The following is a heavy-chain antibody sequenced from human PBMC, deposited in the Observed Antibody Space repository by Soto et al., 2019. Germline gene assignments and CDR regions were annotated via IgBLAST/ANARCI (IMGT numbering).Heavy chain of an antibody. Sequence: SETLSLTCAVYGGSLSGYYWSWIRQPPGKGLEWIGEINHSGSTNYNPSLKSRVTISVDTSKNQFSLKLSSVTAADTAVYYCARGPPIAAAGSLLDYWGQGTLVIVSS. J-gene: IGHJ4*02. D-gene: IGHD6-13*01. CDR3: ARGPPIAAAGSLLDY. V-gene: IGHV4-34*01. CDR2: INHSGST. CDR1: GGSLSGYY.